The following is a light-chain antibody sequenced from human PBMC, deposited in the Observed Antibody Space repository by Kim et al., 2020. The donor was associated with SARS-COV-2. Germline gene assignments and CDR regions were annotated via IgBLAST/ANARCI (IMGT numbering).Light chain of an antibody. Sequence: QLVLTQSPSASASLGASVKLTCTLSSGHSSYPIVWHQQQPEKGPRYLTRLNSDGSHTKGDGIPDRFSGSRSGAEGHLTISSLQSEDEADYYCQTWGTGIVVFGGGTQLTVL. CDR1: SGHSSYP. V-gene: IGLV4-69*01. CDR3: QTWGTGIVV. CDR2: LNSDGSH. J-gene: IGLJ2*01.